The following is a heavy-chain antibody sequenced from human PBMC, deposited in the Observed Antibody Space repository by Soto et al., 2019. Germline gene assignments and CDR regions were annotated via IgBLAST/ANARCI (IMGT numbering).Heavy chain of an antibody. CDR1: GGSFSGYY. D-gene: IGHD2-2*01. CDR3: ARGFYAPQNYQLLRARSVDP. CDR2: INHSGST. Sequence: SETLSLTCAVYGGSFSGYYWSWIRQPPGKGLEWIGEINHSGSTNYNPSLKSRVTISVDTSKNQFSLKLSSVTAADTAVYYCARGFYAPQNYQLLRARSVDPWGQGTLVTVSS. V-gene: IGHV4-34*01. J-gene: IGHJ5*02.